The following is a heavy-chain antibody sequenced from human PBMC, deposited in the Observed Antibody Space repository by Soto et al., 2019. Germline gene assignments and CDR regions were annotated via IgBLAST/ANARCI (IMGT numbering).Heavy chain of an antibody. CDR2: IYWDDDK. CDR1: GFSLSTSGVG. D-gene: IGHD1-26*01. J-gene: IGHJ4*02. V-gene: IGHV2-5*02. Sequence: QITLKESGPTLVKPTQTLTLTCTFSGFSLSTSGVGVGWIRQPPGKALEWLALIYWDDDKRYSPSLKSRLTITKDTSKNQVVLTMTNMDPVDTATYYCSHRVGATRVFDYWGQGTLVTVSS. CDR3: SHRVGATRVFDY.